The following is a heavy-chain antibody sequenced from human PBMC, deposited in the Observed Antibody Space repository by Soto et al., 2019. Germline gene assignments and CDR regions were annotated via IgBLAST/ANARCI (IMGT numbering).Heavy chain of an antibody. D-gene: IGHD3-9*01. CDR3: ARQQAILTGYYSFGMDV. CDR2: IYYSGST. V-gene: IGHV4-59*08. Sequence: SETLSLTCTVSGGSISSYYWSWIRQPPGKGLEWIGYIYYSGSTNYNPSLKSRVTISVDTSKNQFSLKLSSVTAADTAVYYCARQQAILTGYYSFGMDVWGQGTTVTVSS. CDR1: GGSISSYY. J-gene: IGHJ6*02.